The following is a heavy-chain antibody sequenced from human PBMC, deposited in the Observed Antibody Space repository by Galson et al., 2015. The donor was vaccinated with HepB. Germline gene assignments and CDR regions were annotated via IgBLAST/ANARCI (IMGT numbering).Heavy chain of an antibody. CDR1: GGTFSSYA. V-gene: IGHV1-69*13. CDR3: ARGGTYYYDSSGYYYKPFDY. D-gene: IGHD3-22*01. CDR2: IIPIFGTA. J-gene: IGHJ4*02. Sequence: SVKVSCKASGGTFSSYAISWVRQAPGQGLEWMGGIIPIFGTANYAQKFQGRVTITADESTSTAYMELSSLRSEDTAVYYCARGGTYYYDSSGYYYKPFDYWGQGTLVTVSS.